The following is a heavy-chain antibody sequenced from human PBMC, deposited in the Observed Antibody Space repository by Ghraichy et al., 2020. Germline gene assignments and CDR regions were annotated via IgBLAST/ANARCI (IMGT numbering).Heavy chain of an antibody. CDR1: GGSFSGYY. V-gene: IGHV4-34*01. CDR2: INHSGST. CDR3: ARGVVVRGVITPYYYYYGMDV. D-gene: IGHD3-10*01. J-gene: IGHJ6*02. Sequence: SETLSLTCAVYGGSFSGYYWSWIRQPPGKGLEWIGEINHSGSTNYNPSLKSRVTISVDTSKNQFSLKLSSVTAADTAVYYCARGVVVRGVITPYYYYYGMDVWGQGTTVTVSS.